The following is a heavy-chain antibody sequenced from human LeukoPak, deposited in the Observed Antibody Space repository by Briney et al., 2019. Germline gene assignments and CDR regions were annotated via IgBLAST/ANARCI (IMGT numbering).Heavy chain of an antibody. V-gene: IGHV3-7*01. CDR1: GFIFSSCW. Sequence: GGSLRLSCAASGFIFSSCWMGWVRQAPGKGLEWVANIKQDGSEIYYVDSVKGRFTISRDNAKNSLYLQMNSLRAEDTAVYYCARDEDWREISWGQGTLVTVPS. D-gene: IGHD3/OR15-3a*01. CDR2: IKQDGSEI. J-gene: IGHJ4*02. CDR3: ARDEDWREIS.